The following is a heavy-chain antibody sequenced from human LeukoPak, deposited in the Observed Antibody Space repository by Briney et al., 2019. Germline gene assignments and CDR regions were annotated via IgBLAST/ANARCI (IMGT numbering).Heavy chain of an antibody. CDR3: ARDKRLVASPHFDS. J-gene: IGHJ4*02. D-gene: IGHD5-12*01. CDR1: GGSNILFN. V-gene: IGHV4-59*01. Sequence: KPSETLSLTCSVSGGSNILFNWSWIRQPPGKGLEWIGYIYHSGTTNYSPSLKSRVTMSLDTSTIQFSLKVNSVTAADTAVYCCARDKRLVASPHFDSWGQGTLVTVSS. CDR2: IYHSGTT.